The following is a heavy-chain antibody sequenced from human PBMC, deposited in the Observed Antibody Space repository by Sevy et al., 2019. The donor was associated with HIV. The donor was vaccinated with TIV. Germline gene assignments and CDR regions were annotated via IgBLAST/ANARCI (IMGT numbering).Heavy chain of an antibody. D-gene: IGHD3-22*01. Sequence: GESLKISCAASGFTFSSYAMNWVRQAPGKGLEWVSGISGSGGSGDKTNYADSVKGRFTISRDDSKNSLYLQLNSLRAEDTAIYYCARKYDSSGYFDYWGQGTLVTVSS. CDR2: ISGSGGSGDKT. CDR3: ARKYDSSGYFDY. J-gene: IGHJ4*02. V-gene: IGHV3-23*01. CDR1: GFTFSSYA.